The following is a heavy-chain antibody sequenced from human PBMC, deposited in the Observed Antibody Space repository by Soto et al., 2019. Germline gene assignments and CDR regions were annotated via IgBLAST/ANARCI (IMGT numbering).Heavy chain of an antibody. CDR2: IIPIFGTA. CDR1: GSTFSSYA. Sequence: SVKVSCKASGSTFSSYAISWVRQAPGQGLEWMGWIIPIFGTANYAQKFQVRVTMTTDKSTSTAYMELISLRSEYTAVYYCAPRTTLFRVVIMGRHNAFDIWGKGTMVTVSS. V-gene: IGHV1-69*05. J-gene: IGHJ3*02. D-gene: IGHD3-3*01. CDR3: APRTTLFRVVIMGRHNAFDI.